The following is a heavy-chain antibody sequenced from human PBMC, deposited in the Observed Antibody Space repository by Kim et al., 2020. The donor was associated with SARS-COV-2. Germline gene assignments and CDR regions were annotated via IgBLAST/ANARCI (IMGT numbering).Heavy chain of an antibody. CDR3: ASDHRLERRSDAFDI. J-gene: IGHJ3*02. V-gene: IGHV4-31*02. D-gene: IGHD1-1*01. Sequence: SLKSRVTLSVDTSKNQFSLKLSSVTAAGTAVYYCASDHRLERRSDAFDIWGQGTMVTVSS.